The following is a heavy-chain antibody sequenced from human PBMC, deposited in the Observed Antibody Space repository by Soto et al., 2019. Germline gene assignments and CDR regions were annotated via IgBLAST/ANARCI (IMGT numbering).Heavy chain of an antibody. V-gene: IGHV5-51*01. CDR2: MYPSDSDT. CDR1: GYSFTSHW. Sequence: EVQLVQSGAEVIKPGESLKISCKGSGYSFTSHWMGWVRQMPGRGLELMGIMYPSDSDTRYSQSFRGQVTISADKSISTAYLEWSRLKASDTAMYYGARGKRPPTGHFDYWGQGTVVTVSS. J-gene: IGHJ4*02. D-gene: IGHD1-1*01. CDR3: ARGKRPPTGHFDY.